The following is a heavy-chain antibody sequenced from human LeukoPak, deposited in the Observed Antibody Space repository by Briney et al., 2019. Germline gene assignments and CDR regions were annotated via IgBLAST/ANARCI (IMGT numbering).Heavy chain of an antibody. CDR1: GGTFSSYA. D-gene: IGHD3-22*01. Sequence: SVKVSFTASGGTFSSYAVSWGRQAPGQALEWMGRFIPMFGKANHAQNFQGRVTITTDQSTSTAYMELSSLRSENTAVTYCAREVRGYQLDHWGPGTLVTVSS. CDR2: FIPMFGKA. CDR3: AREVRGYQLDH. V-gene: IGHV1-69*05. J-gene: IGHJ5*02.